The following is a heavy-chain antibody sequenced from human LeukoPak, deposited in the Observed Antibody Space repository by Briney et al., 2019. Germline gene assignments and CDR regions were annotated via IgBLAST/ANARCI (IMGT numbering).Heavy chain of an antibody. J-gene: IGHJ4*02. V-gene: IGHV6-1*01. CDR1: GDSVSSNSAA. CDR3: ARGNYDFWSGYYPLGFDY. D-gene: IGHD3-3*01. CDR2: TYYRSKWYN. Sequence: SQTLSLTCAISGDSVSSNSAAWNWIRQSPSRGLEWLGRTYYRSKWYNDYAVSVKSRITINPDTSKNQFSLQLNSVTPEDTAVYYCARGNYDFWSGYYPLGFDYWGQGTLVTVPS.